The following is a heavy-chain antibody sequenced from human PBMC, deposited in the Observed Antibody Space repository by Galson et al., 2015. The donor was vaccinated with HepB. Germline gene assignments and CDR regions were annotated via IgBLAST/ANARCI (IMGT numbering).Heavy chain of an antibody. V-gene: IGHV1-18*01. D-gene: IGHD2-15*01. J-gene: IGHJ5*02. CDR3: ARGAGVAVVGANLNNWFDP. Sequence: SVKVSCKASGYTFSSYSITWVRQAPGQGPEWMGWISAYNRYTNYAQKFQGRVTMTTDKSTNTAYMELRRLRSDDTAVYYCARGAGVAVVGANLNNWFDPWGQGTLVTVSS. CDR1: GYTFSSYS. CDR2: ISAYNRYT.